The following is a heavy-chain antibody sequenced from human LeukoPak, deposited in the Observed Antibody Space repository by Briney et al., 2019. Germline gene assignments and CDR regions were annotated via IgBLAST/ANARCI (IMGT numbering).Heavy chain of an antibody. D-gene: IGHD2-15*01. V-gene: IGHV5-51*01. CDR3: ARRGYCSGDGCFSHAFDI. J-gene: IGHJ3*02. CDR1: GYSFTSYW. Sequence: GESLKISCKGSGYSFTSYWIAWVRQMPGKGLEWMGIVYPGDSDTRYSPSFQGQVTILVDESLSTAYLQWNSLKASDTAMVYCARRGYCSGDGCFSHAFDIWGQGTVVTVSS. CDR2: VYPGDSDT.